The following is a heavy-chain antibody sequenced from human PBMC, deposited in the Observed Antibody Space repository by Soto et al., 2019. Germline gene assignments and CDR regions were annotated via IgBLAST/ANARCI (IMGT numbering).Heavy chain of an antibody. J-gene: IGHJ6*02. D-gene: IGHD2-21*02. V-gene: IGHV4-30-4*01. CDR3: ARTTEGLPSDGMDV. CDR1: GGSISSGDYY. CDR2: IYYSGST. Sequence: SETLSLTCTVSGGSISSGDYYWSWIRQPPGKGLEWIGYIYYSGSTYYNPSLKSRVTTSVDTSKNQFSLKLSSVTAADTAVYYCARTTEGLPSDGMDVWGQGTTVTVSS.